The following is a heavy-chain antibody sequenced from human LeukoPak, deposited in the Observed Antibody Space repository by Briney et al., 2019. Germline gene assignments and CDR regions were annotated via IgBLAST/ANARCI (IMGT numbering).Heavy chain of an antibody. J-gene: IGHJ4*02. Sequence: SETLSLTCTVSGGSINSGDYYWSWIRQHPGKGLEWTGYIYYSGSTYYNPSLKSRVTISVDTSKNHFSLKLSSVTAADTAVYYCARMSGRESSGYYLDYWGQGTLVTVSS. V-gene: IGHV4-31*03. CDR1: GGSINSGDYY. CDR3: ARMSGRESSGYYLDY. CDR2: IYYSGST. D-gene: IGHD3-22*01.